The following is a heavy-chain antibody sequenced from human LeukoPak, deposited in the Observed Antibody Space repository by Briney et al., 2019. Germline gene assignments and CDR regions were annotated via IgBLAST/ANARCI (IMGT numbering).Heavy chain of an antibody. J-gene: IGHJ4*02. D-gene: IGHD6-19*01. CDR2: TNPNSGDT. V-gene: IGHV1-2*02. CDR3: ARAAGYSSGWPTYDY. Sequence: ASVKVSCKASGYTFTGYYMHWVRQAPGQGLEWMGWTNPNSGDTYYAQKFQGRVTMTRDTSISTAYMELSRLRFDDTAVYFCARAAGYSSGWPTYDYWGQGTLVTVSS. CDR1: GYTFTGYY.